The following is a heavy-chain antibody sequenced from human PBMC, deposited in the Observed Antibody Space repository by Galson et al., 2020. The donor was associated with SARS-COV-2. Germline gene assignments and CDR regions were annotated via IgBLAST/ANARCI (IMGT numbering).Heavy chain of an antibody. D-gene: IGHD3-10*01. Sequence: ASVKVSCKASGGSFRSSGISWVRQAPGQGLEWMGRIIPIFTTPNYAQKFQGRVTLTADKSTSTAYMELSSLRSEDTAVYYCASDITAGDGYWGQGTLVTVSS. V-gene: IGHV1-69*06. CDR1: GGSFRSSG. CDR3: ASDITAGDGY. J-gene: IGHJ4*02. CDR2: IIPIFTTP.